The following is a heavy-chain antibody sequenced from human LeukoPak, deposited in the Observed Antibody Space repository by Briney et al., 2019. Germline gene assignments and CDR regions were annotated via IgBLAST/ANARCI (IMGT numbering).Heavy chain of an antibody. Sequence: SETLSLTCTVSGGSISSYYWGWIRQPPGKGLEWIGYIYYSGSTNYNPSLKSRVTISVDTSKNQFSLKLSSVTAADTAVYYCARDYYDSSGYYYFDYWGQGTLVTVSS. CDR3: ARDYYDSSGYYYFDY. V-gene: IGHV4-59*01. CDR2: IYYSGST. J-gene: IGHJ4*02. CDR1: GGSISSYY. D-gene: IGHD3-22*01.